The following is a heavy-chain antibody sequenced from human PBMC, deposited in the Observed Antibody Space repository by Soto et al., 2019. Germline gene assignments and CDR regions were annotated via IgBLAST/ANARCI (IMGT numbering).Heavy chain of an antibody. CDR1: GYTFTSYG. CDR2: ISAYNGNT. D-gene: IGHD3-3*01. J-gene: IGHJ6*02. V-gene: IGHV1-18*01. CDR3: ARDLLSYDFWSGYFQNYYYGMDV. Sequence: GASVKVSCKASGYTFTSYGISWVRQAPGQGLEWMGWISAYNGNTNYAQKLQGRVTMTTDTSTSTAYMELRSLRSDDTAVYYCARDLLSYDFWSGYFQNYYYGMDVWGQGTTVTVSS.